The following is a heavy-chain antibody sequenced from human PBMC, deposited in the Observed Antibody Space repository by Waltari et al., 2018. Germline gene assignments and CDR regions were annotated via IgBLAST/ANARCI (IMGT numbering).Heavy chain of an antibody. J-gene: IGHJ4*02. CDR2: ISLSGET. Sequence: QVQLQESGPGLVQPSQTLSLTCSDSGFSLSSGSYYWSWIRQHPGKGLEWSGYISLSGETDYRRSLRSRLTLSVDRSKNRFALKLNAGTAADTGVYFCAGRGAKMFSIWGRGTLVTGSS. D-gene: IGHD3-3*02. CDR1: GFSLSSGSYY. V-gene: IGHV4-31*02. CDR3: AGRGAKMFSI.